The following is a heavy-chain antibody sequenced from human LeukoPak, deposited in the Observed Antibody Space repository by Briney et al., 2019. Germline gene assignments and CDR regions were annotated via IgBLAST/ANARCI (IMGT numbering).Heavy chain of an antibody. CDR2: IYNSGST. CDR1: GGSISSYF. J-gene: IGHJ4*02. CDR3: ARVTIFGVVTLDY. Sequence: PSETLSLTCTVSGGSISSYFWTWIRQPPGKGLEWIGYIYNSGSTNYNPSLKSRVTISADTSKSQFSLKLSSVTAADTAVYYCARVTIFGVVTLDYWGQGTLVTVSS. D-gene: IGHD3-3*01. V-gene: IGHV4-59*01.